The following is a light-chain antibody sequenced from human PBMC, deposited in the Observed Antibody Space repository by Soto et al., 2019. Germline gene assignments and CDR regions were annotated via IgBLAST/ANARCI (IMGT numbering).Light chain of an antibody. CDR2: GAS. Sequence: IVMTQSPVTLSASPGERATLSCRASQNIVRNLAWYQQKPGQAPRLLIYGASTRATGIPDRFSGSGSGTEFTLSISSLQSEDFAIYYCQQYKNWPPITFGQGTRLEMK. CDR1: QNIVRN. J-gene: IGKJ5*01. CDR3: QQYKNWPPIT. V-gene: IGKV3-15*01.